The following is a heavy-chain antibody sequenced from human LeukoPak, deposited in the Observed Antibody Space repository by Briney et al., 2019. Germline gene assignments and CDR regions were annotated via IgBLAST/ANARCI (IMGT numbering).Heavy chain of an antibody. CDR2: ISGSGGST. D-gene: IGHD2-15*01. V-gene: IGHV3-23*01. J-gene: IGHJ4*02. CDR1: GFTFSSYA. CDR3: AKDNRPKDIVVVVAARD. Sequence: PGGSLRLSCAASGFTFSSYAMSWVRQAPRKGLEWVSAISGSGGSTYYADSVKGRFTISRDNSKNTLYLQMNSLRAEDTAVYYCAKDNRPKDIVVVVAARDWGQGTLVTVSS.